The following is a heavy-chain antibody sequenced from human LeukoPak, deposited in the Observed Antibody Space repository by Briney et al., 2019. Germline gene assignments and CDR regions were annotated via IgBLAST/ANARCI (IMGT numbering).Heavy chain of an antibody. V-gene: IGHV4-34*01. D-gene: IGHD2-2*01. CDR2: INHSGST. CDR3: AREDCSSTSCYRGYDY. Sequence: SETLSLTCAVYGVSFSGYYWSWIRQPPGKGLEWIGEINHSGSTNYNPSLKSRVTISVDTSKNQFSLKLSSVTAADTAVYYCAREDCSSTSCYRGYDYWGQGTLVTVSS. CDR1: GVSFSGYY. J-gene: IGHJ4*02.